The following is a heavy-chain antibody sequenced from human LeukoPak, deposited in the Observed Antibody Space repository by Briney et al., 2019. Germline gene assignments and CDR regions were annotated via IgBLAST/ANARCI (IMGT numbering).Heavy chain of an antibody. CDR2: IYYSGST. Sequence: SETLSLTCTVSGGSISSYYWSWIRQPPGKGLEWIGYIYYSGSTNYNPSLKSRVTISVDTSKNQFSLKLSSVTAADTAVYYCARHKSGWTYCFDYWGQGTLVTVSS. D-gene: IGHD6-19*01. J-gene: IGHJ4*02. V-gene: IGHV4-59*08. CDR3: ARHKSGWTYCFDY. CDR1: GGSISSYY.